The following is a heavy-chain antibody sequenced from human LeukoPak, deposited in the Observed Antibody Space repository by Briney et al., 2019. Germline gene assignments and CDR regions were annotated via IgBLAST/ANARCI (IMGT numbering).Heavy chain of an antibody. CDR2: INSDGSST. V-gene: IGHV3-74*01. J-gene: IGHJ5*02. CDR1: RFTFSSYW. D-gene: IGHD4/OR15-4a*01. CDR3: APGRSGATFP. Sequence: GGSLRLSCAASRFTFSSYWMHWVRQAPGKGLVWVSRINSDGSSTNYADSVKGRFTISRDNAKNTLYLQMNSLRPEDTAVYYCAPGRSGATFPWGQGTLVTVSS.